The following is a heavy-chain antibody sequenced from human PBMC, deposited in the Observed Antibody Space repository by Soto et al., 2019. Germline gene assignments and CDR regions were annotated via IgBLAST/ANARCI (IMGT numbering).Heavy chain of an antibody. D-gene: IGHD2-2*01. CDR1: GYSFTSYW. V-gene: IGHV5-51*01. J-gene: IGHJ5*02. Sequence: PGESLKISCKGSGYSFTSYWIGWVRQMPGKGLEWMGIIYPGDSDTRYSPSFQGQVTISADKSISTAYLQWSSLKASDTAMYYCARRIGEVPAAIHWFDPWGQGTLVTVS. CDR2: IYPGDSDT. CDR3: ARRIGEVPAAIHWFDP.